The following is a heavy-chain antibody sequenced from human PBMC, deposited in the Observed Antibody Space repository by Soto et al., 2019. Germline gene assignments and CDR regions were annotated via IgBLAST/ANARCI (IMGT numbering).Heavy chain of an antibody. Sequence: ASVKVSCKASGYTFNGYYIHWVRQAPGQGLEWMGWINPISGGTNYAQKFQGRVTMTRDTSIATVYMDLSRLKSDDTAVYYCAINYYASSDQDYLHSWRQGPLGSVS. CDR2: INPISGGT. D-gene: IGHD3-22*01. V-gene: IGHV1-2*02. CDR3: AINYYASSDQDYLHS. CDR1: GYTFNGYY. J-gene: IGHJ5*02.